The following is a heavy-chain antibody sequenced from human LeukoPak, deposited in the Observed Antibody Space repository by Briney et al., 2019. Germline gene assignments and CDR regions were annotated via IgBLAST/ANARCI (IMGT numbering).Heavy chain of an antibody. V-gene: IGHV3-48*01. CDR3: AREKTAVFDY. D-gene: IGHD2-21*02. Sequence: GGSLRPSCAASGFTFSSYSMNWVRQAPGKGLEWVSFISSSSSTIYYADSVKGRFTISRDNAKNSLYLQMNSLRAEDTAVYYCAREKTAVFDYWGQGTLVTVSS. J-gene: IGHJ4*02. CDR1: GFTFSSYS. CDR2: ISSSSSTI.